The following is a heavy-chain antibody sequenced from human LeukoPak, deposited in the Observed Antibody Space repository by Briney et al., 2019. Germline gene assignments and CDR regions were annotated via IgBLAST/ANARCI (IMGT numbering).Heavy chain of an antibody. Sequence: PGGSLRLSCAASGFTVSSNYMSWVRQAPGKGLEWVSVIYSGGSTYYADSVKGRFTISRDNSKNTLYLQMNSLRAEDTAVYYCASSFWSGYSWAFDIWGQGTMVTVSS. V-gene: IGHV3-53*01. J-gene: IGHJ3*02. CDR2: IYSGGST. D-gene: IGHD3-3*01. CDR3: ASSFWSGYSWAFDI. CDR1: GFTVSSNY.